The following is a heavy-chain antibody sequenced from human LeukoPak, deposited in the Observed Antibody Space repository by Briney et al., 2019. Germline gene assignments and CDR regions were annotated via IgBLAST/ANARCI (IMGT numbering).Heavy chain of an antibody. Sequence: GGSLRLSCAASGSTFSSYAMSWVRQAPGKGLEWVSAISGSGGSTYYADSVKGRFTISRDNSKNTLYLEMNSLRAEDTAVYYCSRDFVGAEDYWGQGTLVTVSS. J-gene: IGHJ4*02. CDR3: SRDFVGAEDY. CDR1: GSTFSSYA. V-gene: IGHV3-23*01. D-gene: IGHD3-16*01. CDR2: ISGSGGST.